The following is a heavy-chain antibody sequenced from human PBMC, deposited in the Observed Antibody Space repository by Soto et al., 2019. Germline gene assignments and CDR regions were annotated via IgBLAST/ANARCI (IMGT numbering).Heavy chain of an antibody. Sequence: GGSLRLSCAASGFTFSSYAMHWVRQAPGKGLEYVSAISSNGGSTYYANSVKGRFTISRDNSKNTLYLQMGSLRAEDMAVYYCARDLGGYDYLGYYYYYMDVWGKGTTVTVSS. V-gene: IGHV3-64*01. CDR3: ARDLGGYDYLGYYYYYMDV. CDR2: ISSNGGST. J-gene: IGHJ6*03. D-gene: IGHD5-12*01. CDR1: GFTFSSYA.